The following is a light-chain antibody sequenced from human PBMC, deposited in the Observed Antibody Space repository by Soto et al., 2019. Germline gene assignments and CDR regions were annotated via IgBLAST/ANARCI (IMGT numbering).Light chain of an antibody. CDR1: QSVSSSY. Sequence: EIELTQSPGTLSLSPGERATLSCRASQSVSSSYLAWYQQKPGQAPRLLIYDASIRAAGIPDRFSGSGSGTDFTLTISRLEPEDFAVYYCQQYGSSPRTFGQGTKVDIK. J-gene: IGKJ1*01. V-gene: IGKV3-20*01. CDR2: DAS. CDR3: QQYGSSPRT.